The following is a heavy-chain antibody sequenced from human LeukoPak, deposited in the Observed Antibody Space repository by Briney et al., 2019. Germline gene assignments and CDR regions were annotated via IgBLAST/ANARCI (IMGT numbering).Heavy chain of an antibody. Sequence: SETLSLTCTVSGGSISSYYWGWIRQPPGKGLEWIGSIYYSGSTYYNPSLKSRVTISVDTSKNQFSLKLSSVTAADTAVYYCARSYYYYDSGGYGLDAFDIWGQGTMVTVSS. J-gene: IGHJ3*02. V-gene: IGHV4-39*01. CDR2: IYYSGST. CDR1: GGSISSYY. CDR3: ARSYYYYDSGGYGLDAFDI. D-gene: IGHD3-22*01.